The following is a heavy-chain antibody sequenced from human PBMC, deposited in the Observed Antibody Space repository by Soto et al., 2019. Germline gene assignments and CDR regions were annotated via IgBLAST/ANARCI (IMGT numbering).Heavy chain of an antibody. CDR3: ARAYYNSGWYWAFDI. Sequence: PSETLSLTCTVSGGSVSSGSYYWSWIRQPPGKGLEWIGYIYYSGSTNYNPSLKSRVTISVDTSKNQFSLKLSSVTAADTAVYYCARAYYNSGWYWAFDIWGRGTMVTVSS. CDR2: IYYSGST. J-gene: IGHJ3*02. CDR1: GGSVSSGSYY. D-gene: IGHD6-19*01. V-gene: IGHV4-61*01.